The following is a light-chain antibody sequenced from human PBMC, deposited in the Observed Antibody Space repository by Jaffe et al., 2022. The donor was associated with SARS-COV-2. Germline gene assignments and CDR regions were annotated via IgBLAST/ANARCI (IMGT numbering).Light chain of an antibody. CDR2: SNN. Sequence: QSVLTQPPSASGTPGQRVTISCSGSSSNIGSNTVAWHQQLPGTAPKLLIYSNNQRPSGVPDRFSGSKSGTSASLAISGLQSEDEADYYCATWDGSLNAWVFGGGTRLTVL. J-gene: IGLJ3*02. CDR1: SSNIGSNT. V-gene: IGLV1-44*01. CDR3: ATWDGSLNAWV.